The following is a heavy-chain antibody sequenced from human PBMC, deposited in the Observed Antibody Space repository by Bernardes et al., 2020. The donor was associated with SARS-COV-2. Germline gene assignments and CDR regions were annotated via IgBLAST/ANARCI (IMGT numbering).Heavy chain of an antibody. Sequence: SETLSLTCAVSGGSISSSNWWSWVRQPPGKGLEWIGEIYHSGSTNYNPSLKSRVTISVDKSKNQFSLKLSSVTAADTAVYYCAVTERKYYYGMDVWGQGTTVTVSS. CDR2: IYHSGST. V-gene: IGHV4-4*02. CDR1: GGSISSSNW. J-gene: IGHJ6*02. CDR3: AVTERKYYYGMDV. D-gene: IGHD2-21*02.